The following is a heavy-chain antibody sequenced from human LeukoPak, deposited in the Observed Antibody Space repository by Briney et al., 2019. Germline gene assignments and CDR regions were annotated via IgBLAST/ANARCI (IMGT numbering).Heavy chain of an antibody. CDR3: ARDLCYGYGCSWFDP. CDR2: IYTSGST. V-gene: IGHV4-4*07. J-gene: IGHJ5*02. Sequence: PSETLSLTCTVSGGSISSYYWSWIRQPAGKGLEWIGRIYTSGSTNYNPSLKSRVTMSVDTSKNQFSLKLSYVTAADTAVYYCARDLCYGYGCSWFDPWGQGTLVTVSS. D-gene: IGHD5-18*01. CDR1: GGSISSYY.